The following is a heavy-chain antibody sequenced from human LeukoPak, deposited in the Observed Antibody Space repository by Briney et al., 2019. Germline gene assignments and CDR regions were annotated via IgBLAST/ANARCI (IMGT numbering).Heavy chain of an antibody. D-gene: IGHD1-26*01. J-gene: IGHJ4*02. Sequence: SSETLSLTCAVSGGSITTTNWWSWVRQPPGKGLEWIGEVHLSGATNYSPSLESRVSMSIDKSKNHLSLEVTSVTAADTAIYYCTRESGAFSPFGFWGQGTLLTVSS. CDR3: TRESGAFSPFGF. V-gene: IGHV4-4*02. CDR1: GGSITTTNW. CDR2: VHLSGAT.